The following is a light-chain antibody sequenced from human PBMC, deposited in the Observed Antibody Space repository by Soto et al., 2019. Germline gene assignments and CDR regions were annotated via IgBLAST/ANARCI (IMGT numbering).Light chain of an antibody. Sequence: DVVLTQSPLSLPVTLGQPASISCRYSDSLPHYDTNISLSRFQQRPGQSPRRLLYKVCNRDSGVPDRFSGSGSGTDFTLRISRVEADDVGVYYGMQGTHWPGTFGQGTKVELK. CDR3: MQGTHWPGT. J-gene: IGKJ1*01. CDR1: DSLPHYDTNIS. V-gene: IGKV2-30*02. CDR2: KVC.